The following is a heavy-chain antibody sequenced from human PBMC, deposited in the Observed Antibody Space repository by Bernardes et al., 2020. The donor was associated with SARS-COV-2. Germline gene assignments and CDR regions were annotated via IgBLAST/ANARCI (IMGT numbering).Heavy chain of an antibody. CDR2: IYSNGNT. J-gene: IGHJ4*02. CDR3: AKGDGAMVHFDY. Sequence: VGSLRLSCVVSGFTFSGNHMTWVRQAPGKGLEWVSFIYSNGNTNYSDSVKGRFTISRDNSRNTLYLQMNGLRAEDTAIYYCAKGDGAMVHFDYWGQGTLVTVSS. V-gene: IGHV3-53*01. D-gene: IGHD5-18*01. CDR1: GFTFSGNH.